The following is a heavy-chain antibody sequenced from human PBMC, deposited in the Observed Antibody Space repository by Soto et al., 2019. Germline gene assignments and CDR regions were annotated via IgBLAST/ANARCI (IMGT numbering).Heavy chain of an antibody. CDR3: ARGTIVARQHLDY. Sequence: QVQLVESGGGVVQPGKSLRLSCAASGFTFSSYAMHWARQAPGKGLEWVTVISIRGGDEYYAESVRGLFTISRDDSKTTLYLQMYSLRVVDTAVYYCARGTIVARQHLDYWGQGTLVTVSS. CDR1: GFTFSSYA. D-gene: IGHD6-6*01. J-gene: IGHJ4*02. V-gene: IGHV3-30*03. CDR2: ISIRGGDE.